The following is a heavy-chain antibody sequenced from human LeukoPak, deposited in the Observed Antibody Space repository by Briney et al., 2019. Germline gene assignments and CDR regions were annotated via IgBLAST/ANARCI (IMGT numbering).Heavy chain of an antibody. CDR2: INPDGSGT. Sequence: GGSLRLSCATSGFTIGTYWMTWVRQAPGTGLEWVANINPDGSGTFYVGSVKGRFTISRDNAKNSLYLHMNSLRAEDTAIYYCARDPDYGDPGPFFDYWGQGVLVTVSS. CDR3: ARDPDYGDPGPFFDY. V-gene: IGHV3-7*03. D-gene: IGHD2-21*02. CDR1: GFTIGTYW. J-gene: IGHJ4*02.